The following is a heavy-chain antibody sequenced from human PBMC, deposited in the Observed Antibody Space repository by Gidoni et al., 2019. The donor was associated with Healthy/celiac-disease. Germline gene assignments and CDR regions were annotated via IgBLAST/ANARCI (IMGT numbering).Heavy chain of an antibody. CDR3: ARGSRWDGYLFDY. V-gene: IGHV4-34*01. CDR1: GGSLSGYY. J-gene: IGHJ4*02. D-gene: IGHD5-12*01. Sequence: QVQLQQWGAGLLKPSETLSLTCAVYGGSLSGYYWSWIRQPPGKGLEWIGEINHSGSTNYNPSLKSRVTISVDTSKNQFSLKLSSVTAADTAVYYCARGSRWDGYLFDYWGQGTLVTVSS. CDR2: INHSGST.